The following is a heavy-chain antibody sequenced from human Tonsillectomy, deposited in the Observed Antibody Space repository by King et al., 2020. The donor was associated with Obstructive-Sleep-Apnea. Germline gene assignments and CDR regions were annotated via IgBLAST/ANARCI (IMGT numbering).Heavy chain of an antibody. D-gene: IGHD2/OR15-2a*01. V-gene: IGHV3-64D*09. CDR3: VKDIVRPASLFSYYYYGMDV. J-gene: IGHJ6*02. CDR1: GFTFSSYA. Sequence: VQLVESGGGLVQPGGSLRLSCSASGFTFSSYAMHWVRQAPGKGLEYVSAISSNGGSTYYADSVKGRFTISRDNSKNTLYLQMSILRAEDTAVYYWVKDIVRPASLFSYYYYGMDVWGQGTTVTVSS. CDR2: ISSNGGST.